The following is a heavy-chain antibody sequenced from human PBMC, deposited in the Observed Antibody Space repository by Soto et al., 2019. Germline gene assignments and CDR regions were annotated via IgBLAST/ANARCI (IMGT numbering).Heavy chain of an antibody. CDR2: ISGSCGST. CDR3: AKGRGYQSYFDY. D-gene: IGHD6-25*01. CDR1: GFTFSSYA. V-gene: IGHV3-23*01. J-gene: IGHJ4*02. Sequence: VSLRLSCAASGFTFSSYAMSWVRQAPGKGLEWVSAISGSCGSTYYADSVKGRFTISRDNSKNTLYLQMNSLRAEDTAVYYCAKGRGYQSYFDYWGQGTLVSVSS.